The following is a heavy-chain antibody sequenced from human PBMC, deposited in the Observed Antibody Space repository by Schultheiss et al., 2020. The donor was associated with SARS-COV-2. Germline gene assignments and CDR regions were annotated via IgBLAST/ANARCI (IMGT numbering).Heavy chain of an antibody. J-gene: IGHJ6*02. V-gene: IGHV1-8*01. CDR3: ARTSVYYFGMDV. CDR1: GYTFTSYD. CDR2: MNPNSGNT. Sequence: ASVKVSCKASGYTFTSYDINWVRQATGQGLEWMGWMNPNSGNTGYAQNFQGRVTMTTDTSTSTAYMELRSLRSDDTAVYYCARTSVYYFGMDVWGQGTTVTVSS.